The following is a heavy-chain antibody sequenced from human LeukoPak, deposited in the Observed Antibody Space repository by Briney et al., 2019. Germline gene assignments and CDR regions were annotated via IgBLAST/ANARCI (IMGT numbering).Heavy chain of an antibody. V-gene: IGHV4-34*01. J-gene: IGHJ4*02. D-gene: IGHD3-22*01. CDR1: GGSFSSYY. CDR3: ARDPGYYDTSGYPAYFDY. Sequence: ETLSLTCAVYGGSFSSYYRSWIRQAPGKGLEWIGDISHGGSTNYNPSLKSRVTISVDTSTNQFSLKLSSVTAADTAVYYCARDPGYYDTSGYPAYFDYWGQGTLVTVSS. CDR2: ISHGGST.